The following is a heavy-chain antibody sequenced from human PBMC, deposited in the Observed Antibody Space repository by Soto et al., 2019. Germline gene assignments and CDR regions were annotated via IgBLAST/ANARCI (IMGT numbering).Heavy chain of an antibody. D-gene: IGHD3-3*01. CDR3: ARGTGGGGAIFGMLIGSRKYYVDV. CDR2: VNPNSGNT. CDR1: GYTFTNYD. V-gene: IGHV1-8*01. Sequence: QVQLVQSGTEVKKPGASVKVSCKASGYTFTNYDINWVRQAPGQGLEWMGWVNPNSGNTGYAQMGYARMFQGRVSMTTTPSTTTANMELSSLTSDDAAVYYCARGTGGGGAIFGMLIGSRKYYVDVWGKGTTVTVSS. J-gene: IGHJ6*04.